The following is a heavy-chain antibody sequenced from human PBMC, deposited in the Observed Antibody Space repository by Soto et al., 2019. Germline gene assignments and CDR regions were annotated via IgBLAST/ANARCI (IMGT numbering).Heavy chain of an antibody. Sequence: PXGSLRLSCAASGFTFSSYGMHWVRQAPGKGLEWVAVISYDGSNKYYADSVKGRFTISRDNSKNTLYLQMNSLRAEDTAVYYCAKDRRYDFWSGFGAFDIWGQGTMVTVSS. J-gene: IGHJ3*02. CDR3: AKDRRYDFWSGFGAFDI. CDR1: GFTFSSYG. D-gene: IGHD3-3*01. V-gene: IGHV3-30*18. CDR2: ISYDGSNK.